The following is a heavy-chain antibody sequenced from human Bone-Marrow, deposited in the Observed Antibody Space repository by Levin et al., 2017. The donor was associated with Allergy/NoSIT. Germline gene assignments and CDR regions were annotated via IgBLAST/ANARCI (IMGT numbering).Heavy chain of an antibody. CDR3: ARVGNYAVVADAFDL. CDR1: QFIFDDHG. CDR2: ITWNSGTT. D-gene: IGHD1-7*01. V-gene: IGHV3-20*04. J-gene: IGHJ3*01. Sequence: GESLKISCAASQFIFDDHGMSWVRQAPGKGLEWVSGITWNSGTTGYADSVKGRFTISRDNAKNTLSLQMNRLRVEDTALYYCARVGNYAVVADAFDLWGQGTMVTVSS.